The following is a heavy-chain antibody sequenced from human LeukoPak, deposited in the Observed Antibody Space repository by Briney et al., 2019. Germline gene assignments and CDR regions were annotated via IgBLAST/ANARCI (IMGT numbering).Heavy chain of an antibody. V-gene: IGHV3-74*01. J-gene: IGHJ5*02. CDR3: ARELLWFGGNQNWFDP. D-gene: IGHD3-10*01. Sequence: GGSLRLSCAASGFTFSSYWMHWVRQAPGKGLVWVSRINSDGSSTSYADSVKGRFTISRDNAKNTLYLQVNSLRAEDTAVYYCARELLWFGGNQNWFDPWGQGTLVTVSS. CDR2: INSDGSST. CDR1: GFTFSSYW.